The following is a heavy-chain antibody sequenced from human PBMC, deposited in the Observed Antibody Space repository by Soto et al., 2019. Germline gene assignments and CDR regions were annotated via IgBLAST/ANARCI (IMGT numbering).Heavy chain of an antibody. CDR2: IHYSGST. V-gene: IGHV4-30-4*01. CDR3: ARDQASRVDP. Sequence: SETLSLTCTVSGGSISSGDYYWSWIRQPPGKGLEWIGYIHYSGSTYYNPSLKSRVTISVDTSKNQFSLKLSSLTAADTAVYYCARDQASRVDPWGQGTLVTVS. J-gene: IGHJ5*02. CDR1: GGSISSGDYY.